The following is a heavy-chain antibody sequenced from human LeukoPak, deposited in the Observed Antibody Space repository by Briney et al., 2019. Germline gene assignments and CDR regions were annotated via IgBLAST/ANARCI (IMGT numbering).Heavy chain of an antibody. V-gene: IGHV3-48*04. CDR3: AREDIVVVEAAMYFDY. J-gene: IGHJ4*02. CDR1: GFPFISYS. Sequence: PGGSLISPVAAPGFPFISYSMNWFRRAPGKGLEGGSYKSNNSSSINYTDSVKSRVTIHRDNAKNSLYLQINNLRAEDTAVYYCAREDIVVVEAAMYFDYWGQGTLVTVSS. D-gene: IGHD2-15*01. CDR2: KSNNSSSI.